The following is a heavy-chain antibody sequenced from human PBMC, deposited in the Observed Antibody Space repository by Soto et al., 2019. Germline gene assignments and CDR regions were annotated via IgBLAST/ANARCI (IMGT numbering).Heavy chain of an antibody. CDR3: GSPLPQDEKRGLYYYYGMDV. CDR1: GGTFSSYA. J-gene: IGHJ6*02. V-gene: IGHV1-69*13. CDR2: IIPIFGTA. Sequence: SVKVSCKASGGTFSSYAISWVRQAPGQGLEWMGGIIPIFGTANYAQKFQGRVTITADESTSTAYMELSSLRSEDTAVYYCGSPLPQDEKRGLYYYYGMDVWGQGTTVTVSS.